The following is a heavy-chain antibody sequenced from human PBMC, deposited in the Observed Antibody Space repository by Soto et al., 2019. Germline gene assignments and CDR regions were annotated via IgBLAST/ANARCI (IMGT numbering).Heavy chain of an antibody. Sequence: WGSLRLSCAASGFTFIKHWIHLFRQSPFKWLVWVSHIKTDGSFTRDADSLKGRFTISRDNARNTLYLQMNGLRAEDTAIYYCVRDNNWSLDYWGQGTLVTVSS. D-gene: IGHD1-1*01. CDR3: VRDNNWSLDY. J-gene: IGHJ4*02. CDR2: IKTDGSFT. CDR1: GFTFIKHW. V-gene: IGHV3-74*01.